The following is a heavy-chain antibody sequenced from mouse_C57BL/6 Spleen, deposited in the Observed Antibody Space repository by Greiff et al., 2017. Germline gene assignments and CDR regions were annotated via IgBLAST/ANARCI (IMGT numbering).Heavy chain of an antibody. CDR1: GYTFTDYY. Sequence: VQLQQSGPELVKPGASVKISCKASGYTFTDYYMNWVKQSHGKSLEWIGDINPNNGGTSYNQKFKGKATLTVDKSSSTAYMELRSLTSEDSAVYYCATITTVPKTFAYWGQGTLVTVSA. J-gene: IGHJ3*01. V-gene: IGHV1-26*01. D-gene: IGHD1-1*01. CDR3: ATITTVPKTFAY. CDR2: INPNNGGT.